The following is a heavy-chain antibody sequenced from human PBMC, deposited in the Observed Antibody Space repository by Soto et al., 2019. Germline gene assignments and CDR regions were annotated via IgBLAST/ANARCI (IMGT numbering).Heavy chain of an antibody. CDR1: GYTFTNYA. Sequence: ASVKVSCKASGYTFTNYAMHWVRQAPGQRLEWMGWISAANGNTKYSQKFQDRVTITRDTSASTAYMELSSLRSEDTAVYYCARSNYDFWSGYYKWGHGTRVTVSS. V-gene: IGHV1-3*01. D-gene: IGHD3-3*01. CDR3: ARSNYDFWSGYYK. J-gene: IGHJ4*01. CDR2: ISAANGNT.